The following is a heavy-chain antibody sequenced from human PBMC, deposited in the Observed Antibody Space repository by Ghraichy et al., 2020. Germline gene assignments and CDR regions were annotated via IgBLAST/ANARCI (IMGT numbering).Heavy chain of an antibody. V-gene: IGHV1-8*01. Sequence: ASVKVSCKASGYTFTSYDINWVRQATGQGLEWMGWMNPNSGNTGYAQKFQGRVTMTRNTSISTAYMELSSLRSEDTAVYYCARDSPWRAWFDPWGQGTLVTVSS. CDR1: GYTFTSYD. CDR3: ARDSPWRAWFDP. D-gene: IGHD2-15*01. CDR2: MNPNSGNT. J-gene: IGHJ5*02.